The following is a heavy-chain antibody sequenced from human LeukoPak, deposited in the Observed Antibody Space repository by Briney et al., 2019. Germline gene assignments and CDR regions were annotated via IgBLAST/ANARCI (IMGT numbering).Heavy chain of an antibody. V-gene: IGHV3-7*01. J-gene: IGHJ4*02. CDR2: IKQDGSEK. CDR3: ARVSSGWYGYYFDY. CDR1: GLTFSSYW. Sequence: PGGSLRLSCAASGLTFSSYWMSWVRQAPGKGLEWVANIKQDGSEKYYVDSVKGRFTISRDNAKNSLYLQMNSLRAEDTAVYYCARVSSGWYGYYFDYWGQGTLVTVSS. D-gene: IGHD6-19*01.